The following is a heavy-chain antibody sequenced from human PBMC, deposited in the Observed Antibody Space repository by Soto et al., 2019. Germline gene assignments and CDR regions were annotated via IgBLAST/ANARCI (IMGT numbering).Heavy chain of an antibody. V-gene: IGHV3-30-3*01. Sequence: PGGSLRLSCAASGFTFSSYAMHWVRHAPGKGLEWVAVISYDGSNKYYADSVKGRFTISRDNSKNTLYLQMNSLRAEDTAVYYCARESRYCSSTSCYYYYYGMDVWGQGTTVTVSS. D-gene: IGHD2-2*01. CDR3: ARESRYCSSTSCYYYYYGMDV. CDR2: ISYDGSNK. J-gene: IGHJ6*02. CDR1: GFTFSSYA.